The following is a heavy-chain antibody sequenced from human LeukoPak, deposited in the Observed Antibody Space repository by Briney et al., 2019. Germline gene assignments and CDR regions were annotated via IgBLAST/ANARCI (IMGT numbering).Heavy chain of an antibody. D-gene: IGHD6-19*01. V-gene: IGHV3-21*04. CDR3: AKDRQWLVYGGAFDY. CDR2: ISSSSSYI. Sequence: GGSLRLSCAASGFTFSSYSMNWVRQAPGKGLEWVSSISSSSSYIYYADSVKGRFTISRDNAKNSLYLQMNSLRAEDTALYYCAKDRQWLVYGGAFDYWGQGTLVTVSS. J-gene: IGHJ4*02. CDR1: GFTFSSYS.